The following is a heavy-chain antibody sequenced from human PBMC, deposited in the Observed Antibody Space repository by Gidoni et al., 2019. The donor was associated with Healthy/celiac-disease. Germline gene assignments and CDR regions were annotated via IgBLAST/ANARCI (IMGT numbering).Heavy chain of an antibody. CDR1: GFTFSGSA. Sequence: EVQLVESGGGLVQPGGSLKLSCAAYGFTFSGSAMHWVRQASGKGLGWVGRIRSKANSYATAYAASVKGSFTISRDDSKNTAYLQMNSLKTEDTAVYYCTAPNRAGYCSSTSCSSFDYWGQGTLVTVSS. J-gene: IGHJ4*02. CDR3: TAPNRAGYCSSTSCSSFDY. CDR2: IRSKANSYAT. V-gene: IGHV3-73*01. D-gene: IGHD2-2*01.